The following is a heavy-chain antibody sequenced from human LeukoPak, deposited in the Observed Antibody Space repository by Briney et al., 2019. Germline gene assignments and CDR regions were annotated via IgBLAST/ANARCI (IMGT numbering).Heavy chain of an antibody. CDR3: AKDGGWLQLGFY. CDR1: GFTFSNAW. Sequence: GGSLRLSCAASGFTFSNAWMNWVRQAPGKGLEWVGRIKSKTDGGTTDYAAPVKGRFTISRDDSKNTLYLQMNSLKTEDTAVYYCAKDGGWLQLGFYWGQGTLVTVSS. V-gene: IGHV3-15*07. J-gene: IGHJ4*02. D-gene: IGHD5-24*01. CDR2: IKSKTDGGTT.